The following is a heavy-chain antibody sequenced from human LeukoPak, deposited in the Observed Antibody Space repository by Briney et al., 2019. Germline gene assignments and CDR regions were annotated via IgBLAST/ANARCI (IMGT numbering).Heavy chain of an antibody. J-gene: IGHJ6*02. D-gene: IGHD6-13*01. Sequence: GGSLRLSCAASGFTFSSYGMYWVRQVPGKGLEWVAVIWYDGSNKYYADSVKGRFTISRDNSKNTLYLQMNSLRAEDTAVYYCVRENGGAAAGHEASYYYYAFDVWGQGTTVTVSS. V-gene: IGHV3-33*01. CDR2: IWYDGSNK. CDR1: GFTFSSYG. CDR3: VRENGGAAAGHEASYYYYAFDV.